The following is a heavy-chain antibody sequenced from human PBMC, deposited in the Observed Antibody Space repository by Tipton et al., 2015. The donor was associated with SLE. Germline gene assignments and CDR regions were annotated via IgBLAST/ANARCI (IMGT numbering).Heavy chain of an antibody. J-gene: IGHJ2*01. D-gene: IGHD6-6*01. Sequence: GLVKPSETLALTCGVYGGSFSGYYWTWIRQPPGKGLEWVSAISGSGGSTYYADSVKGRFTVSRDNSKNMLYLQMNSLRVDDTAVYYCVARVDWYFDLWGRGTLVTVSS. CDR2: ISGSGGST. CDR3: VARVDWYFDL. V-gene: IGHV3-23*01. CDR1: GGSFSGYY.